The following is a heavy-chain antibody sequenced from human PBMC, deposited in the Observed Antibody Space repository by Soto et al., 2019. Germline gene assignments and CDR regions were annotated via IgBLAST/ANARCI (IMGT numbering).Heavy chain of an antibody. CDR1: GYSFTSYW. Sequence: GESLKISCKGSGYSFTSYWISWVRQMPGKGLEWMGRIDPSDSYTNYSPSFQGHVTISADKSISTAYLQWSSLEASDTAMYYCARHPIIFHYYSGMDVWGQGTTVTVSS. D-gene: IGHD2-21*01. CDR2: IDPSDSYT. J-gene: IGHJ6*02. V-gene: IGHV5-10-1*01. CDR3: ARHPIIFHYYSGMDV.